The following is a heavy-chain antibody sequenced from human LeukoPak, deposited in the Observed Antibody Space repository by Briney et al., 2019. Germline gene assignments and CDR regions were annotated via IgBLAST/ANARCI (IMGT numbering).Heavy chain of an antibody. CDR3: ARKGFVESTGWRGAFDV. J-gene: IGHJ3*01. Sequence: PSETLSLTCDVYRGSFSGYFWSWIRQTPGKGLEWLGEMNDSGSTNYNPSPKSRVTISVAVSKNQYSLRLTSVTAADTAVYYCARKGFVESTGWRGAFDVWGQGTMVTVSS. CDR2: MNDSGST. D-gene: IGHD2-8*02. CDR1: RGSFSGYF. V-gene: IGHV4-34*01.